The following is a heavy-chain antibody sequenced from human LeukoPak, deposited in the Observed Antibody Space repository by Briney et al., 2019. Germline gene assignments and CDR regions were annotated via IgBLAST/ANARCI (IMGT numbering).Heavy chain of an antibody. J-gene: IGHJ5*02. V-gene: IGHV4-38-2*02. Sequence: SETLSLTCSVSGLSITRPYYWGWIRQSPGKGLEWIGSTSHRDSPYYNPSLESRVTISLDTSKNQFSLKLTSVTAADTAVYYCARDFGETSLPNWFDPWGQGTLVIVTS. D-gene: IGHD3-16*01. CDR2: TSHRDSP. CDR3: ARDFGETSLPNWFDP. CDR1: GLSITRPYY.